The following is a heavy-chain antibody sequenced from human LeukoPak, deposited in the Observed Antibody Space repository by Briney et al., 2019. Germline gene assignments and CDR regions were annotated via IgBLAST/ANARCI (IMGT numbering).Heavy chain of an antibody. D-gene: IGHD2-15*01. Sequence: ASVKVSCKASGYTFTDYYMYWVRQAPGQGLEWMGRINPNSGGTTYGQKFQGRVTMTRDTSNSTAYMELSRLTSDDTAVYYCASEHCSGGSCYCLYWGQGTRVTVSS. V-gene: IGHV1-2*06. CDR3: ASEHCSGGSCYCLY. J-gene: IGHJ4*02. CDR2: INPNSGGT. CDR1: GYTFTDYY.